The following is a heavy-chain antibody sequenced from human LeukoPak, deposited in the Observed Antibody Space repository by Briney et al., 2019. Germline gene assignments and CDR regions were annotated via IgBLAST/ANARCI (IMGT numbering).Heavy chain of an antibody. CDR2: ISSSSSYI. CDR1: GFTFSAYT. V-gene: IGHV3-21*01. CDR3: ARDPVTYTPTYRLDP. D-gene: IGHD2-15*01. Sequence: GGSLRLSCAASGFTFSAYTMHWVRQVPGKGLEWVSYISSSSSYIYYADSVKGRFTISRDNAKNSLYLQMNSLRAEDTAVYYCARDPVTYTPTYRLDPWGQGTLVTVSS. J-gene: IGHJ5*02.